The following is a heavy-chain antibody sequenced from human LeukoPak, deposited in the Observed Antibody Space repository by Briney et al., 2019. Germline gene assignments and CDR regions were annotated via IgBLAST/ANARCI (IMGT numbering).Heavy chain of an antibody. CDR3: AKDQELAVARTGDY. D-gene: IGHD6-19*01. J-gene: IGHJ4*02. Sequence: GGSLTHTCAASGFTFSSYAMSWVRQAPGKGLEWVSAISGSGGSTYYADSVKGRFTISRDNSKNTLYLQMNSLRAEDTAVYYCAKDQELAVARTGDYWGQGTDVTLCS. V-gene: IGHV3-23*01. CDR2: ISGSGGST. CDR1: GFTFSSYA.